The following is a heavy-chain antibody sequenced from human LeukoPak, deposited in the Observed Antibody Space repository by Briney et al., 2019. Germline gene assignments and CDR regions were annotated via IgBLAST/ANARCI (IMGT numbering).Heavy chain of an antibody. CDR1: GYTFTSYG. D-gene: IGHD2-2*01. Sequence: ASVKVSCKASGYTFTSYGIHWVRQAPGQRLEWMGWINAGNGNAKDSQKFQGRVTITRDTSASTAYMELSSLRSEDTAVYYCARGGPAASFDFWGQGTLVTVPS. CDR3: ARGGPAASFDF. J-gene: IGHJ4*02. CDR2: INAGNGNA. V-gene: IGHV1-3*01.